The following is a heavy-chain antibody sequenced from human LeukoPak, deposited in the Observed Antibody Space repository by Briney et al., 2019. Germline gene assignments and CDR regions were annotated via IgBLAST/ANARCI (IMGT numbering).Heavy chain of an antibody. CDR1: GFTSINYA. CDR3: AKGAYDYIEMGYFDS. D-gene: IGHD5-12*01. J-gene: IGHJ4*02. V-gene: IGHV3-23*01. CDR2: LIGSSGST. Sequence: GGSLRLSCAASGFTSINYAMNWVRQAPGKGLEWVSVLIGSSGSTDYADSVKGRFTIFRDTSKNTVFLQMNSLRAEDTAIYYCAKGAYDYIEMGYFDSWGQGSLVTVSS.